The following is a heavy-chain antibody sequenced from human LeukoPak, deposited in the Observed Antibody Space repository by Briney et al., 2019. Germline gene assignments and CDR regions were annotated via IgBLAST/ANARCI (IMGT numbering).Heavy chain of an antibody. V-gene: IGHV3-21*01. J-gene: IGHJ3*02. D-gene: IGHD1-26*01. CDR1: GFTFSSYS. CDR2: ISSSSSYI. Sequence: GGSLRLSCAASGFTFSSYSMNWVRQAPGKGLEWVSSISSSSSYIYYADSVKGRFTISRDNAKNSLYLQMNSLRAEDTAVYYCARDRSGSYRVDAFDIWGRGTMVTVSS. CDR3: ARDRSGSYRVDAFDI.